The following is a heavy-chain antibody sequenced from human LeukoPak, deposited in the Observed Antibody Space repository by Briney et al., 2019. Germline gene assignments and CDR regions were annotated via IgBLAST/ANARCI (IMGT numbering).Heavy chain of an antibody. V-gene: IGHV3-30-3*01. D-gene: IGHD3-3*01. CDR3: ARAGYDFWSGHYYYYGMDV. CDR2: ISYDGSNK. Sequence: GRSLRLSRAASGFTFSSYAMHWVRQAPGKGLEWVAVISYDGSNKYYADSVKGRFTISRDNSKNTLYLQMNSLRAEDTAVYYCARAGYDFWSGHYYYYGMDVWGQGTTVTVSS. CDR1: GFTFSSYA. J-gene: IGHJ6*02.